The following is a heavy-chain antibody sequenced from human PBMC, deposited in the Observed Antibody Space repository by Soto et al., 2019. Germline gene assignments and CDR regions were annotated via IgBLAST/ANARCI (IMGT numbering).Heavy chain of an antibody. Sequence: PSDTLSLTCTVAVGTISSGRYYRSWIQQHPGKGLEWIGYIYYSGRTYYNPSLKSRVTILVDTSKNQFSLKLSSVTAADTAVYYCARAVSNYYGSGSDYTPDDHWG. CDR1: VGTISSGRYY. D-gene: IGHD3-10*01. CDR3: ARAVSNYYGSGSDYTPDDH. J-gene: IGHJ1*01. CDR2: IYYSGRT. V-gene: IGHV4-31*03.